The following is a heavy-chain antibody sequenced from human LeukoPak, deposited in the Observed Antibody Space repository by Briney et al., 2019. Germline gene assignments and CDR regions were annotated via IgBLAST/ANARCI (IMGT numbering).Heavy chain of an antibody. D-gene: IGHD3-22*01. CDR1: GFTFSSYA. CDR3: TKVGDTMIVVVTPFDY. CDR2: ISGTSGST. Sequence: GGSLRLSCAASGFTFSSYAMSWVRQAPGEGLEWVSTISGTSGSTLYADSVKGRFTISRDNSKNTLYLQMNSLRPEDTAVYYCTKVGDTMIVVVTPFDYWGQGTLVTVSS. J-gene: IGHJ4*02. V-gene: IGHV3-23*01.